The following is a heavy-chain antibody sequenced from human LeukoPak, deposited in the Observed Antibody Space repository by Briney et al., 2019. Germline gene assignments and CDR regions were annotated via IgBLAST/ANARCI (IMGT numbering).Heavy chain of an antibody. J-gene: IGHJ4*02. CDR3: ARGNHVLRFLDWLPGELAP. D-gene: IGHD3-3*01. CDR1: GGTFSSYA. CDR2: IIPIFGTA. V-gene: IGHV1-69*01. Sequence: SVKVSCKASGGTFSSYAISWVRQAPGQGLEWMGGIIPIFGTANYAQKFQGRVTITADESTSTAYMELRSLRSDDTAVYYCARGNHVLRFLDWLPGELAPGGQGTLVTVS.